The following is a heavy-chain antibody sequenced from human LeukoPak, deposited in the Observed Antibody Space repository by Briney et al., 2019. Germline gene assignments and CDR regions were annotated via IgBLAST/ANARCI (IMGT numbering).Heavy chain of an antibody. J-gene: IGHJ4*02. CDR3: ASPITMVRGVSFDY. Sequence: LSLTCTVSGGSISSSSYYWGWIRQAPGKGLEWVSYISSSGSTIYYADSVKGRFTISRDNAKNSLYLQMNSLRAEDTAVYYCASPITMVRGVSFDYWGQGTLVTVSS. CDR1: GGSISSSSYY. CDR2: ISSSGSTI. D-gene: IGHD3-10*01. V-gene: IGHV3-11*01.